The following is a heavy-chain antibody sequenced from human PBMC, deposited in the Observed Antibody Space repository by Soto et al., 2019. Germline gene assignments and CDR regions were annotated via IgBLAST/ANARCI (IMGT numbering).Heavy chain of an antibody. CDR3: ARSTVTTSYYFDY. J-gene: IGHJ4*02. D-gene: IGHD4-17*01. V-gene: IGHV1-69*02. Sequence: QVQLVQSWAEVKKPGSSVKVSCKASGGTFSSYTISWVRQAPGQGLEWMGRIIPILGIANYAQKFQGRVTITADKSTSTAYMELSSLRSEDTAVYYCARSTVTTSYYFDYWGQGTLVTVSS. CDR2: IIPILGIA. CDR1: GGTFSSYT.